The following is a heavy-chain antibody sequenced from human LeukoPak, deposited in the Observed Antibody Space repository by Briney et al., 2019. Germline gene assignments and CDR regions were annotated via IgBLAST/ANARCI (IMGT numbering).Heavy chain of an antibody. CDR2: IYYYGTT. Sequence: SETLSLTCTVSGGSIRGYYWSWVWRPPGKGLEWIGYIYYYGTTTYNPSLKNRVTISVDTSKNLFSLKVRSMTAADRAVYYCARDWRPFDYWGQGILITVSS. V-gene: IGHV4-59*12. J-gene: IGHJ4*02. CDR3: ARDWRPFDY. CDR1: GGSIRGYY.